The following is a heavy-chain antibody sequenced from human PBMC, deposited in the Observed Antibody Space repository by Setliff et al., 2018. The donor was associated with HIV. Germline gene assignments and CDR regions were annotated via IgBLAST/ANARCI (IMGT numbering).Heavy chain of an antibody. Sequence: SGPTLVNPTETLTLTCTVSGFSLSNARMGVRWIRQPPGKALEWLAHLFSSDEKSYSTSLESRLTISKDTSKSQVVLTMTNIDPVDTATYYCARISATHYDFWSGSIDYWGQGTLVTVSS. J-gene: IGHJ4*02. CDR3: ARISATHYDFWSGSIDY. D-gene: IGHD3-3*01. CDR2: LFSSDEK. V-gene: IGHV2-26*01. CDR1: GFSLSNARMG.